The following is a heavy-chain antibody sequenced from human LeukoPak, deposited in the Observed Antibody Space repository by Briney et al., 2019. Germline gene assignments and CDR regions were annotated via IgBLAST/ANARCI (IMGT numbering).Heavy chain of an antibody. CDR3: ARIGSYSSPWYYYYYMDV. J-gene: IGHJ6*03. CDR2: IYPCDSDT. D-gene: IGHD1-26*01. CDR1: GYSFTSYW. V-gene: IGHV5-51*01. Sequence: GESLKISCKGSGYSFTSYWIGWVRQTPGKGLEWMGIIYPCDSDTRYSPSFQGQVTISADKSISTAYLQWSSLKASDTAMYYCARIGSYSSPWYYYYYMDVWGKGTTVTVSS.